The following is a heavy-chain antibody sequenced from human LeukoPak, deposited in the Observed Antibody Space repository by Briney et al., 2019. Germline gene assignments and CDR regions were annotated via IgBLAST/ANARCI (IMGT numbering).Heavy chain of an antibody. V-gene: IGHV1-69*13. Sequence: TVKVSCKASGGTFSSYAISWVRQAPGQGLEWMGGIIPIFGTANYAQKFQGRVTITADESTSTAYKELSSLRSEDTAVYYCARDKGRYCTNGVCYNYYYGMDVWGQGTTVTVSS. CDR1: GGTFSSYA. D-gene: IGHD2-8*01. J-gene: IGHJ6*02. CDR2: IIPIFGTA. CDR3: ARDKGRYCTNGVCYNYYYGMDV.